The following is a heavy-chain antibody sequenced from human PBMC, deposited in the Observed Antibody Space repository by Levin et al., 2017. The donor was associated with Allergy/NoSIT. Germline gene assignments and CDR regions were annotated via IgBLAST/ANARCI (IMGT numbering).Heavy chain of an antibody. D-gene: IGHD3-10*01. Sequence: SQGTKWVRQGRGKGLEWVAIIWYDGSNEYYADSVKGRFTISRDNSKNTLYLQMNSLRAEDTAVYYCARDMGSGSYNNGPLGYWGQGTLVTVSS. J-gene: IGHJ4*02. CDR3: ARDMGSGSYNNGPLGY. CDR1: SQG. CDR2: IWYDGSNE. V-gene: IGHV3-33*01.